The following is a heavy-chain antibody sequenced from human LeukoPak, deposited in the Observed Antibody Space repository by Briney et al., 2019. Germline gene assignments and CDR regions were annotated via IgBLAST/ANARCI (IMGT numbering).Heavy chain of an antibody. CDR1: GGSISSHY. CDR3: ARGLRGGEYFDY. D-gene: IGHD2-21*01. V-gene: IGHV4-59*11. CDR2: IYYSGST. J-gene: IGHJ4*02. Sequence: PSETLSLTCTVSGGSISSHYWSWIRQPPGKGLEWIGYIYYSGSTNYNPSLKSRVTISVDTSKNQFSLKLSSVTAADTAVYYCARGLRGGEYFDYRGQGTLVTVSS.